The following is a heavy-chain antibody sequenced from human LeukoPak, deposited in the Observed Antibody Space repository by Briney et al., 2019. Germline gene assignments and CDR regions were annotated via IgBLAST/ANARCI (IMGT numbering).Heavy chain of an antibody. Sequence: SETLSLTCTVSGGSVSSSSYYWGWIRQPPGKGLEWIGSIYYSGSTYYNPSLKSRVTISVDTSKNQFSLKLSSVTAADTAVYYCATSEYGLIDYRGQGTLVTVSS. J-gene: IGHJ4*02. D-gene: IGHD2/OR15-2a*01. V-gene: IGHV4-39*01. CDR1: GGSVSSSSYY. CDR2: IYYSGST. CDR3: ATSEYGLIDY.